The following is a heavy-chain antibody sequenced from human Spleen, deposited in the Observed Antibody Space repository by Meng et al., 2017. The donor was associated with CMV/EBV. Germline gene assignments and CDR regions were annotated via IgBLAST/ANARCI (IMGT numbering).Heavy chain of an antibody. V-gene: IGHV1-69*02. J-gene: IGHJ6*02. CDR1: GGTFTNLT. CDR3: ASPGGYSGYVVAKRPSYYYGMDV. Sequence: SVKVSCKASGGTFTNLTISWVRQAPGQGLEWMGRVIPILDIAIYAQNFQDRVTFTADKSTTTAFMDLNSLRSEDTALYYCASPGGYSGYVVAKRPSYYYGMDVWGQGTTVTVSS. D-gene: IGHD5-12*01. CDR2: VIPILDIA.